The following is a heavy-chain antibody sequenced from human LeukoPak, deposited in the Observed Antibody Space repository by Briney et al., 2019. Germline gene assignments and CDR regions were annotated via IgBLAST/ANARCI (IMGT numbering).Heavy chain of an antibody. Sequence: GESLKISCKGSGYSFTSYWIGWVRQMPGKGLEWMGTIYPGDSDTRYSPSFQGQVTISADKSISTAYLQWSSLKASDTAMYYCARKLSYTLLLFDFDYWGQGTLVTVSS. V-gene: IGHV5-51*01. CDR3: ARKLSYTLLLFDFDY. CDR2: IYPGDSDT. D-gene: IGHD2-15*01. CDR1: GYSFTSYW. J-gene: IGHJ4*02.